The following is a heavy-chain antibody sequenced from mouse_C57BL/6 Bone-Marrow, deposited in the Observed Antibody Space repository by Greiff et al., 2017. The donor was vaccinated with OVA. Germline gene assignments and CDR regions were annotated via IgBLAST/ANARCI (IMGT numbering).Heavy chain of an antibody. J-gene: IGHJ1*03. CDR1: GYSITSGYY. V-gene: IGHV3-6*01. CDR3: ARGETTGSSYDPYLDV. CDR2: ISYDGSN. Sequence: EVKLQESGPGLVKPSQSLSLTCSVTGYSITSGYYWNWIRQFPGNKLEWMGYISYDGSNNYNPSLKNRLSITPDTSKNQFFLKLNSVTTEDTATYYCARGETTGSSYDPYLDVWGTGTTVTVSS. D-gene: IGHD1-1*01.